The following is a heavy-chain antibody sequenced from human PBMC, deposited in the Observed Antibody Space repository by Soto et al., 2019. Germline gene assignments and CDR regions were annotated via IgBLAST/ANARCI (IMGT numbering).Heavy chain of an antibody. J-gene: IGHJ4*02. CDR3: ARALGSWGAYYFDY. V-gene: IGHV2-5*02. CDR1: GFSLNTYGVG. CDR2: IYWDDDK. Sequence: QITLKESGPPLVKPTQTLTLTCTFSGFSLNTYGVGVGWIRQPPGKALEWLALIYWDDDKRYSPSLKSRLTITNDPSKTQVVLTLTNMDPVDTVTYYCARALGSWGAYYFDYWGQGTLITVSS. D-gene: IGHD3-16*01.